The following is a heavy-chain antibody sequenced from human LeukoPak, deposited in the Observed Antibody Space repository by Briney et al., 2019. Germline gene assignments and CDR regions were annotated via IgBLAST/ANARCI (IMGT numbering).Heavy chain of an antibody. CDR1: GITFSSYW. CDR3: AGFRREDPPH. V-gene: IGHV3-74*01. J-gene: IGHJ4*02. CDR2: INSDGSST. D-gene: IGHD3-10*01. Sequence: GGSLRLSCAASGITFSSYWMHWVRQAPGKGLVWVSRINSDGSSTTYADSAKGRFTISRDNAKDTLYLQMNSLRAEDTAVYYCAGFRREDPPHWGQGTLVTVSS.